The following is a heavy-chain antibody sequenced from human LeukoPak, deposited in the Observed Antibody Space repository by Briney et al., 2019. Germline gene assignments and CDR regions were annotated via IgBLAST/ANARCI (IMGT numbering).Heavy chain of an antibody. J-gene: IGHJ4*02. CDR2: ISGTGSTI. CDR3: ARVGSIYSGYVKYYFDY. V-gene: IGHV3-48*03. Sequence: GGCLSPSWVAAAVTLSSYDMSWVRQAPGKGLEWVSYISGTGSTIYYADSGEGRFTTSRDYAKNTLYLQMNSLRAEDTAVYYCARVGSIYSGYVKYYFDYWGQGTLVTVSS. CDR1: AVTLSSYD. D-gene: IGHD5-12*01.